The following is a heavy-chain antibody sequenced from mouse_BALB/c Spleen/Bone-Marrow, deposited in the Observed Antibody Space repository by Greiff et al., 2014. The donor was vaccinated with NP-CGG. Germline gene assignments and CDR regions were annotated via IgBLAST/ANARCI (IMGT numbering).Heavy chain of an antibody. CDR1: GFTFTDYY. D-gene: IGHD2-3*01. J-gene: IGHJ2*01. CDR2: IRNKANGYTT. Sequence: DVHLVESGGGLVQPGGSLRLSCATSGFTFTDYYMSWVRQPPGKALEWLGFIRNKANGYTTEYSASVKGRFTISRDNSQSILYLQMNTLRAEGSATYYCARGGNDLDYWGQGTTLTVSS. V-gene: IGHV7-3*02. CDR3: ARGGNDLDY.